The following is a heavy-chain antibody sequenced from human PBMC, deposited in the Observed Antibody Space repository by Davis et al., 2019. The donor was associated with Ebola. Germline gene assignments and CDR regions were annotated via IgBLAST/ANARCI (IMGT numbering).Heavy chain of an antibody. CDR2: IKQDGSTK. CDR1: GFTFNNYW. V-gene: IGHV3-7*01. CDR3: ARDQGSQGNFHY. Sequence: GESLKISCTASGFTFNNYWMNWVRQAPGKGLEWVANIKQDGSTKYYVDSVKGRFTISRDNARNSLYLQMDSLRAEDTALYYCARDQGSQGNFHYWGQGTLVAVSS. D-gene: IGHD6-19*01. J-gene: IGHJ4*02.